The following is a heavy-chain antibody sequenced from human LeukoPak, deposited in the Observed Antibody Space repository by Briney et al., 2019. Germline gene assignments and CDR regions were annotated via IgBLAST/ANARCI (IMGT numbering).Heavy chain of an antibody. CDR1: GYSFTTYW. V-gene: IGHV5-51*01. J-gene: IGHJ3*02. CDR3: GRIPAAGSLKGSFDI. CDR2: IYPGDSDT. D-gene: IGHD6-13*01. Sequence: GESLKISCKGSGYSFTTYWIGWVRQMPGKGLGWMGIIYPGDSDTTYSPSFQGQVTISADKSISTAYLQWSSLKASDSAMYYCGRIPAAGSLKGSFDIWGQGTMVTASS.